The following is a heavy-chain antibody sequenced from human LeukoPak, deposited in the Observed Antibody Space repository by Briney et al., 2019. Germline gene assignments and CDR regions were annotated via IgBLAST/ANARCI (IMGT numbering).Heavy chain of an antibody. Sequence: GAPVKVSCKASGYTFTSYDINWVRQATGQGLEWMGWMNPNSGNTGYAQKFQGRVTMTRNTSISTAYMELSSLRSEDTAVYYCARGPLIVGATSDDYWGQGTLVTVSS. CDR3: ARGPLIVGATSDDY. J-gene: IGHJ4*02. V-gene: IGHV1-8*01. CDR2: MNPNSGNT. CDR1: GYTFTSYD. D-gene: IGHD1-26*01.